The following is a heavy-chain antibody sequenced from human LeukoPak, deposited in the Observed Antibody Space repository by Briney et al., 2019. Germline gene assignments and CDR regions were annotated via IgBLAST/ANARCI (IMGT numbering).Heavy chain of an antibody. CDR2: ISSEGST. V-gene: IGHV3-66*01. D-gene: IGHD4-17*01. CDR1: GFTVSSKS. J-gene: IGHJ4*02. Sequence: GESLTLSCPGSGFTVSSKSMIWLRQAPGKGLECVSHISSEGSTAYADSVKGRVTISRDASKTTMYLQINSLRVEDTAAYFCPRRRAGYGEGEFDYWRQGVLVTVSS. CDR3: PRRRAGYGEGEFDY.